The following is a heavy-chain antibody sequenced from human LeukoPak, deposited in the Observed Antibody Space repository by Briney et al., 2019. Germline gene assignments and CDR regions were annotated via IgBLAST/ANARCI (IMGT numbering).Heavy chain of an antibody. J-gene: IGHJ3*02. V-gene: IGHV3-21*01. CDR3: ARDRGYNWNDLFYAFDI. D-gene: IGHD1-1*01. CDR2: ISSSSSYI. CDR1: GFTFSSYS. Sequence: AGGSLRLSCAASGFTFSSYSMNWVRQAPGKGLEWVSSISSSSSYIYYADSVKGRFTISRDNAKNSLYLQMNSLRAEDTAVYYCARDRGYNWNDLFYAFDIWGQGTMVTVSS.